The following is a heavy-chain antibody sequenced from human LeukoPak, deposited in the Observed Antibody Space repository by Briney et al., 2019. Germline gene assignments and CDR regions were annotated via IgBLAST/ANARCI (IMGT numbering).Heavy chain of an antibody. CDR3: ARVITGSTYGQFDY. CDR1: GFTFSDYW. J-gene: IGHJ4*02. V-gene: IGHV3-74*01. CDR2: INSDGSRT. D-gene: IGHD5-18*01. Sequence: GGSLRLSCTASGFTFSDYWMHWVRQAPGKGLVWVSRINSDGSRTNYADCVKGRFTIFRDNAKNTVFLQMNSLRAEDAAVYYCARVITGSTYGQFDYWGQGALATVSS.